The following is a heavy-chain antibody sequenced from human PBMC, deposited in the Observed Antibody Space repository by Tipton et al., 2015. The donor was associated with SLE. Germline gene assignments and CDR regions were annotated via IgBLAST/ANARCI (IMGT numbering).Heavy chain of an antibody. D-gene: IGHD6-19*01. V-gene: IGHV4-38-2*02. J-gene: IGHJ3*02. CDR1: GYSISSGYY. CDR3: ARDSTAYSSGWVDAFDI. Sequence: TLSLTCAVSGYSISSGYYWGWIRQPPGKGLEWIGSIYYSGSTYYNPSLKSRVTISVDTSKNQFSLKLSSVTAADTAVYYCARDSTAYSSGWVDAFDIWGQGTMVTVSS. CDR2: IYYSGST.